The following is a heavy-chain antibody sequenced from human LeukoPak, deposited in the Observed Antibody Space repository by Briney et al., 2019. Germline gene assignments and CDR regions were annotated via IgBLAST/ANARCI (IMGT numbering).Heavy chain of an antibody. J-gene: IGHJ4*02. D-gene: IGHD3-22*01. CDR2: IYYSGST. CDR3: ARARGDYYDSSGYYSAFDY. V-gene: IGHV4-39*01. CDR1: GGSIRSSSYY. Sequence: PSETLSLTCTVSGGSIRSSSYYWGWIRQPPGKGLEWIGSIYYSGSTYYNASLKSRGTISVDTSKNQFSLKLSSVTAADTAVYYCARARGDYYDSSGYYSAFDYWGQGTLVTVSS.